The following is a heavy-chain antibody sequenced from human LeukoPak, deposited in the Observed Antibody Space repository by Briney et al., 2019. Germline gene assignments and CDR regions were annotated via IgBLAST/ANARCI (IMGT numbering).Heavy chain of an antibody. CDR2: IYHSGST. D-gene: IGHD5-12*01. V-gene: IGHV4-38-2*01. CDR3: ARLPVATTHFDY. J-gene: IGHJ4*02. Sequence: SETLSLTCAVSGYSISSGYYWGWIRQPPGQGLEWIGSIYHSGSTYYNPSLRSRVTISVDTSKNQFSLKLSSVTAADTAVYYCARLPVATTHFDYWGQGTLVTVSS. CDR1: GYSISSGYY.